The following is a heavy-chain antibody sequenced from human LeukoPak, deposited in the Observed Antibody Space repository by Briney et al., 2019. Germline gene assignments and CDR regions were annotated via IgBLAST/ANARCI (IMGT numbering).Heavy chain of an antibody. J-gene: IGHJ6*03. CDR3: ARAPVPSYYYYYYYMDV. CDR2: INWNGGST. Sequence: GGSLRLSCAASGFTFDDYGMSWVRQAPGKGLEWVSGINWNGGSTGYADSVKGRFTISIDNAKNSLYLQMNSLRAEDTALYYCARAPVPSYYYYYYYMDVWGKGTTVTVSS. CDR1: GFTFDDYG. V-gene: IGHV3-20*04.